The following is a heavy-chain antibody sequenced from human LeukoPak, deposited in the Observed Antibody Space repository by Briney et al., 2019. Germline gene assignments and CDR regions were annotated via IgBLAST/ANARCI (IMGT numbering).Heavy chain of an antibody. CDR2: INHSGST. Sequence: SETLSLTCAVYGGSLSGYYWSWIRQPPGKGLEWIGEINHSGSTNYNPSLKSRVTISVDTSKNQFSLKLSSVTAADTAVYYCARCPYYYDSSGSPPNAFDIWGQGTMVTVSS. J-gene: IGHJ3*02. V-gene: IGHV4-34*01. CDR1: GGSLSGYY. D-gene: IGHD3-22*01. CDR3: ARCPYYYDSSGSPPNAFDI.